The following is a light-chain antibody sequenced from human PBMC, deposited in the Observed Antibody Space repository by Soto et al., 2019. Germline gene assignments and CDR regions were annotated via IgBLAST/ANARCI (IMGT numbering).Light chain of an antibody. CDR1: SSDVGGYNF. CDR3: TSYAGSNIPVV. J-gene: IGLJ2*01. Sequence: QSVLTQPPSASGSPGQSVTISCTGTSSDVGGYNFVSWYQQHPGKAPKLMIYEVSERPSGVPDRFSGSKSGNTASLTVSGLQADDEADYYCTSYAGSNIPVVFGGGTKVTVL. V-gene: IGLV2-8*01. CDR2: EVS.